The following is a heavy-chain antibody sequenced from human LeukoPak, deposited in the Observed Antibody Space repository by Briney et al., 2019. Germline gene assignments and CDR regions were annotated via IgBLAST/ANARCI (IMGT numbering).Heavy chain of an antibody. CDR3: ARVHRGDFQH. Sequence: SETLSLTCAVYGGSFSGYYWSWIRQPPGKGLEWIGSIYYSGSTYYNPSLKSRVTISVDTSKNQFSLKLSSVTAADTAVYYCARVHRGDFQHWGQGTLVTVSS. CDR1: GGSFSGYY. J-gene: IGHJ1*01. D-gene: IGHD3-10*01. V-gene: IGHV4-34*01. CDR2: IYYSGST.